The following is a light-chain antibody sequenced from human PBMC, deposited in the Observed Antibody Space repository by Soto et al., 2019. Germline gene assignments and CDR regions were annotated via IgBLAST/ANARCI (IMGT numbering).Light chain of an antibody. V-gene: IGKV1-9*01. J-gene: IGKJ4*01. CDR3: QQLDTFPLA. Sequence: DIQLTQSPSLLSASVGDRVTITCRASQAINNNLAWYQHKPGEAPKLLILTASTLHSGVPLRFSGYGSGTQFTLTINSLQPEDFATYYCQQLDTFPLAFGGGTKVEIK. CDR1: QAINNN. CDR2: TAS.